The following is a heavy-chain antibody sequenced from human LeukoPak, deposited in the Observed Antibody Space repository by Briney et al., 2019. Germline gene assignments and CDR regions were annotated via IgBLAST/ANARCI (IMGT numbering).Heavy chain of an antibody. D-gene: IGHD6-19*01. Sequence: PSETLSLTCTVSGYSISSGYYWGWIRQPPGKGLEWIGSIYHSGSTYYNPSLKSRVTISVDTSKNQFSLKLSSVTAADTAVYYCARASVAGTDYYYYYYYMDVWGKGTTVTVSS. CDR2: IYHSGST. V-gene: IGHV4-38-2*02. J-gene: IGHJ6*03. CDR1: GYSISSGYY. CDR3: ARASVAGTDYYYYYYYMDV.